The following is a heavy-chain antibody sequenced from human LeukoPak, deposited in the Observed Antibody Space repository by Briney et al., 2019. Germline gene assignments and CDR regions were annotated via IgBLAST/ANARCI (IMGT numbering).Heavy chain of an antibody. CDR2: IDPSESYT. D-gene: IGHD2-15*01. CDR1: GYSFTSYW. CDR3: ARQDCSGGSCFRNYWFDP. V-gene: IGHV5-10-1*01. Sequence: GEALRISCRGSGYSFTSYWISLVRQMPGKGLELMGRIDPSESYTNYSASFQGHLTISADKSISTAYMQWSSLKASDTAMYYCARQDCSGGSCFRNYWFDPWGQGTLVTVSS. J-gene: IGHJ5*02.